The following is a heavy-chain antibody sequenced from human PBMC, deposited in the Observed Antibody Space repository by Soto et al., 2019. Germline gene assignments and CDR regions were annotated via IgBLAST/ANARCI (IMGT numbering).Heavy chain of an antibody. CDR3: AKGGRQWLVTSDFNY. V-gene: IGHV3-66*01. CDR2: IYSGGST. J-gene: IGHJ4*02. D-gene: IGHD6-19*01. CDR1: GFTVSNNY. Sequence: PGGSLRLSCAASGFTVSNNYMSWVRQAPGKGLEWVSVIYSGGSTYYADSVKGRFTISRDNSKNMLYLQMNSLRAEDTALYYCAKGGRQWLVTSDFNYWGQGALVTVSS.